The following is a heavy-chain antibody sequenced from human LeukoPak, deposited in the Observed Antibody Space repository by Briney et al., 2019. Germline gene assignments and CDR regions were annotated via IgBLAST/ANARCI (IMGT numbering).Heavy chain of an antibody. V-gene: IGHV4-31*03. Sequence: PSETLSLTCTVSGGSISSGGYYWSWIRQHPGKGLEWIGYIYYSGSTYYNPSLKSRVTISVDTSKNQFSLKLSSVTAADTAVYYCAREATAHPYNWFDPWGQGTLVTVSS. J-gene: IGHJ5*02. D-gene: IGHD5-18*01. CDR1: GGSISSGGYY. CDR2: IYYSGST. CDR3: AREATAHPYNWFDP.